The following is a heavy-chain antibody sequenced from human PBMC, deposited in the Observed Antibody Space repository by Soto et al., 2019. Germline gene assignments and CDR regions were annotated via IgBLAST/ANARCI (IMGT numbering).Heavy chain of an antibody. V-gene: IGHV4-34*01. CDR3: ARVLLGDITIFGVVSYYGMDV. CDR1: GGSFSGYY. CDR2: INHSGST. J-gene: IGHJ6*02. D-gene: IGHD3-3*01. Sequence: PSETLSLTCAVYGGSFSGYYWSWIRQPPGKGLEWIGEINHSGSTNYNPSLKSRVTISVDTSKNQFSLKLSSVTAADTAVYYCARVLLGDITIFGVVSYYGMDVWGQGTTVTVSS.